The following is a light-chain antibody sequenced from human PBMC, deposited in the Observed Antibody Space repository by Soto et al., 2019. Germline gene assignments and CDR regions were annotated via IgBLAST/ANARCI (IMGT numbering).Light chain of an antibody. CDR3: QHRSNWIT. Sequence: EIVLTKSPGTLSLSPGERATLSCWASQSVSTYLAWYQQKPGQAPRLLIYDASSRATGILARFSGSGSGTDFTLTISSVEPEDFAVYYCQHRSNWITFGQGTRLEIK. CDR2: DAS. J-gene: IGKJ5*01. V-gene: IGKV3-11*01. CDR1: QSVSTY.